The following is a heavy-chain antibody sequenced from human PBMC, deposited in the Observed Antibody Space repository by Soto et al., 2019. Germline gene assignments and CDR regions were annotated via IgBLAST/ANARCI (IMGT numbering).Heavy chain of an antibody. Sequence: VVSLRISCVASGVSFSANAMTWVRQAPGKGLEWVASILHIGDSAYYADAVKGRFTISRDNSKRTLYLQMNSLRAEDTAVYYCARRGLSNTAYWGQRTLVTVSS. V-gene: IGHV3-23*01. D-gene: IGHD7-27*01. J-gene: IGHJ4*02. CDR1: GVSFSANA. CDR2: ILHIGDSA. CDR3: ARRGLSNTAY.